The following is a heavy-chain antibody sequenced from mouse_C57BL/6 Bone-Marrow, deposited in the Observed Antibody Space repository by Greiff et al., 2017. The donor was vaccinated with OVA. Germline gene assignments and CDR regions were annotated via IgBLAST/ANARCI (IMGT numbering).Heavy chain of an antibody. CDR2: IYPRSGNT. J-gene: IGHJ1*03. Sequence: VQLQQSGAELARPGASVKLSCKASGYTFTSYGISWVKQRTGQGLEWIGEIYPRSGNTYYNEKFKGKATLTADKSSSTAYMELRSLTSEDSAVYFCAREGTGTWYFDVWGTGTTVTVSS. CDR3: AREGTGTWYFDV. CDR1: GYTFTSYG. V-gene: IGHV1-81*01. D-gene: IGHD4-1*01.